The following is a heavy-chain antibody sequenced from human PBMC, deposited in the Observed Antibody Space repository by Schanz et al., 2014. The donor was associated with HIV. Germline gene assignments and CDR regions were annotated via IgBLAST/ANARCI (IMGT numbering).Heavy chain of an antibody. Sequence: QVQLVESGGGVVQPGRSLRLSCAASGFTFSDYYMSWIRQAPRKGLEWVSLIGSGGGRRYYADSVKGRFTISRDNSKNTLYLQMNSLRAGDTAVYYCARLGLAAYAFDIWGQGTMVTVSS. V-gene: IGHV3-NL1*01. D-gene: IGHD6-19*01. J-gene: IGHJ3*02. CDR1: GFTFSDYY. CDR2: IGSGGGRR. CDR3: ARLGLAAYAFDI.